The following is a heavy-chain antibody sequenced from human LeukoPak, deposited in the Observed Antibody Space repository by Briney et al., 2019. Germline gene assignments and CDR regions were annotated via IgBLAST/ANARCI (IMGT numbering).Heavy chain of an antibody. V-gene: IGHV4-39*07. Sequence: SETLSLTCTVSGGSISSSSYYWGWIRQPPGKGLEWIGSIYYSGSTYYNPSLKSRVTISVDTSKNQFSLKLSSVTAADTAVYYCARARPITMIVVAHDAFDIWGQGTMVTVSS. J-gene: IGHJ3*02. CDR2: IYYSGST. D-gene: IGHD3-22*01. CDR1: GGSISSSSYY. CDR3: ARARPITMIVVAHDAFDI.